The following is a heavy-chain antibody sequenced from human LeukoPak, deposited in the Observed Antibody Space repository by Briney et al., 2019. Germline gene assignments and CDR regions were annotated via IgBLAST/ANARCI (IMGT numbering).Heavy chain of an antibody. CDR1: GLTFSDYY. CDR3: ARDGSGSPDY. CDR2: ISSSSSYT. D-gene: IGHD3-10*01. Sequence: GGSLRLSCAASGLTFSDYYMSWIRQAPGKGLEWVSYISSSSSYTNYADSVKGRFTISRDNAKNSLYLQMNSLRAEDTAVYYCARDGSGSPDYWGQGTLVTVSS. V-gene: IGHV3-11*06. J-gene: IGHJ4*02.